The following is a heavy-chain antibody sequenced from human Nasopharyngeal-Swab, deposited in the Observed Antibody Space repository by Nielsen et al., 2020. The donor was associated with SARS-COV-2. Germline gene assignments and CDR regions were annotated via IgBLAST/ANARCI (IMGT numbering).Heavy chain of an antibody. CDR2: IYHSGST. CDR3: ARDPGKETIFGVVNLYFDY. Sequence: SEILSLTCTVSGGSISSSSYYWGWIRQPPGKGLEWIGSIYHSGSTNYNPSLKSPVTISVDKSKNQFSLKLSSVTAADTAVYYCARDPGKETIFGVVNLYFDYWGQGTLVTVSS. CDR1: GGSISSSSYY. J-gene: IGHJ4*02. V-gene: IGHV4-39*07. D-gene: IGHD3-3*01.